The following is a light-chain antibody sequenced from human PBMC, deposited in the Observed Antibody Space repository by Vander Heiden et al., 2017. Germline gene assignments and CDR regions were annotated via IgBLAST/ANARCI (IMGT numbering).Light chain of an antibody. CDR3: MQVLQTPFT. CDR2: VGS. J-gene: IGKJ4*01. Sequence: DIVVTQSPLSLPVTPGEPASISRRSSQSLLHRNGYNYVDWYLQKPGQAPQLLIYVGSHRASGIPDRFSGSGSGTDFTLRINSVEAEDVGVYYCMQVLQTPFTFGGGTKVEL. CDR1: QSLLHRNGYNY. V-gene: IGKV2-28*01.